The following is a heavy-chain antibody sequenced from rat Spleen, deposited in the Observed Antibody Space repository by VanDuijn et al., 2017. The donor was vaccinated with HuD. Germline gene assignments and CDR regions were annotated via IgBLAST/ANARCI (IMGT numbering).Heavy chain of an antibody. J-gene: IGHJ2*01. CDR1: GFTFSDYN. CDR3: ATGIQLYHFDY. V-gene: IGHV5-7*01. D-gene: IGHD1-5*01. Sequence: EVQLVESGGGLVQPGRSLKLSCAASGFTFSDYNMAWVRQAPKKGLEWVATISYDGSSTYDRDSVKGRFTISRDNAKSTLYLQMDSLRSEDTATYYCATGIQLYHFDYWGQGVMVTVSS. CDR2: ISYDGSST.